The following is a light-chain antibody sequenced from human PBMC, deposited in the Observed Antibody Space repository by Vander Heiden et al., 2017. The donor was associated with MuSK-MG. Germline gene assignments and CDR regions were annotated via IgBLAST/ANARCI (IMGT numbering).Light chain of an antibody. CDR2: GAS. CDR3: QQYGDRPLT. J-gene: IGKJ4*01. V-gene: IGKV3-20*01. Sequence: EIVLAQSPGTLSLSPGERATLSCRASQAVSSAYLAWYQQRPGQAPRLLIYGASTRATGIPDRFSGTGSGTDFTLTITRLEPEDCAVYYCQQYGDRPLTFGGGTKVESK. CDR1: QAVSSAY.